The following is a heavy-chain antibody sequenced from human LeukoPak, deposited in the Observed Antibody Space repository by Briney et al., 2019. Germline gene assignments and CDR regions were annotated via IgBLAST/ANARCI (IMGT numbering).Heavy chain of an antibody. J-gene: IGHJ5*02. V-gene: IGHV1-69*05. D-gene: IGHD6-13*01. CDR1: GGTFSSYA. Sequence: SVKVSCKASGGTFSSYAISWVRQAPGQGLEWMGRIIPIFGTANYAQKFQGRVTIITDESTSTAYMELSSLRSEDTAVYYCARVSIAAAFNWFDPWGQGTLVTVSS. CDR2: IIPIFGTA. CDR3: ARVSIAAAFNWFDP.